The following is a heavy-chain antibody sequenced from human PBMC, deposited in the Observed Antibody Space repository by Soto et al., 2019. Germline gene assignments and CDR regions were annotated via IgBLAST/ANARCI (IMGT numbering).Heavy chain of an antibody. V-gene: IGHV1-46*01. CDR3: ARDGVGSDTTMVIFDY. CDR1: GYSFISYY. D-gene: IGHD5-18*01. J-gene: IGHJ4*02. Sequence: ASVKVSCKTSGYSFISYYMHWVRQAPGQGLEWMGIINPSDGSTKSAQKFQGRLTMTRDTSTSTVYMELSSLRSEDTAVYYCARDGVGSDTTMVIFDYWGQGTPVTVSS. CDR2: INPSDGST.